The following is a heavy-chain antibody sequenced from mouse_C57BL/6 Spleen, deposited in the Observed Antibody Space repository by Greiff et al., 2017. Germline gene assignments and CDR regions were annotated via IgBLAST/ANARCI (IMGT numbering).Heavy chain of an antibody. CDR1: GFTFSDYY. Sequence: EVHLVESEGGLVQPGSSMKLSCTASGFTFSDYYMAWVRQVPEKGLEWVANINYDGSSTYYLDSLKSRFIISRDNAKNILYLQMSSLKSEDTAKYYGARGEERELGRYYFDYWGQGTTLTVSS. J-gene: IGHJ2*01. CDR2: INYDGSST. CDR3: ARGEERELGRYYFDY. D-gene: IGHD4-1*01. V-gene: IGHV5-16*01.